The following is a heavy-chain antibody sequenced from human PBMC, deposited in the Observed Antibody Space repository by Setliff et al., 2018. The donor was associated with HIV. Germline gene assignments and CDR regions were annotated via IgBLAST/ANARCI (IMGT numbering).Heavy chain of an antibody. CDR1: GYTFTSYA. CDR2: SNAGNGNT. Sequence: ASVKVSCKASGYTFTSYAMHWVRQAPGQRLEWMGWSNAGNGNTKYSQKFQGRVTITTDESTTTAYMELSSLRSEDTALYYCAGSILTGYYTFGADYWGQGTLVTVSS. CDR3: AGSILTGYYTFGADY. J-gene: IGHJ4*02. V-gene: IGHV1-3*01. D-gene: IGHD3-9*01.